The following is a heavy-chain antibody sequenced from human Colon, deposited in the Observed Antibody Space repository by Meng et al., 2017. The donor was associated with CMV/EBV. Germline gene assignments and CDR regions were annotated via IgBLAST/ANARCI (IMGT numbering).Heavy chain of an antibody. CDR2: IKEDGSEK. D-gene: IGHD3-22*01. Sequence: SGFTFSNYWISWVRQAPGKGLEWVANIKEDGSEKYYVDSVKGRFTISRDNAKESLYLQMGSLRVEDTAVYYCAISPKDVLLPVALTGWGQGTLVTVSS. J-gene: IGHJ4*01. CDR1: GFTFSNYW. CDR3: AISPKDVLLPVALTG. V-gene: IGHV3-7*03.